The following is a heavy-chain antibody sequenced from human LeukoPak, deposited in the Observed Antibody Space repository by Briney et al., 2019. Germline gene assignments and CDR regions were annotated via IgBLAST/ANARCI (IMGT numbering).Heavy chain of an antibody. CDR2: IIPIFGTA. Sequence: SVKVSCKASGGTFSSYAISWVRQAPGQGLEWMGGIIPIFGTANYAQRFQGRVTITADESTSTAYMELSSLRSEDTAVYYCARKVRFGELLLFDYWGQGTLVTVSS. V-gene: IGHV1-69*13. CDR3: ARKVRFGELLLFDY. J-gene: IGHJ4*02. D-gene: IGHD3-10*01. CDR1: GGTFSSYA.